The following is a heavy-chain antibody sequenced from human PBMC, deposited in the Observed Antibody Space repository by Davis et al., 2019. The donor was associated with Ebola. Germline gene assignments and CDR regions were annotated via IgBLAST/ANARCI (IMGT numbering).Heavy chain of an antibody. J-gene: IGHJ5*01. CDR1: GFSFSSYW. CDR3: GRELSGKFDS. CDR2: INEDESTT. V-gene: IGHV3-74*01. Sequence: PGGSLRLSCAASGFSFSSYWMHWVRQTPGKGLVWVSRINEDESTTSYADSVQGRFIISRDNARSTLFLQMNSLREEDTAVYYCGRELSGKFDSWGQGTLVTVSS. D-gene: IGHD5-12*01.